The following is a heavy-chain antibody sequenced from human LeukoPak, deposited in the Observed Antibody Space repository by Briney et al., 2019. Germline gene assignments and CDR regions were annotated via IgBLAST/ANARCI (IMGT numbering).Heavy chain of an antibody. CDR2: IRYDGSNK. D-gene: IGHD3-9*01. CDR1: GFTFSSYG. CDR3: ARDSAPFYDILTGWDY. J-gene: IGHJ4*02. V-gene: IGHV3-30*02. Sequence: PGGSLRLSCAASGFTFSSYGMHWVRQAPGKGLEWVAFIRYDGSNKYYADSVKGRFTISRDNAKNSLYLQMNSLRAEDTALYYCARDSAPFYDILTGWDYWGQGTLVTVSS.